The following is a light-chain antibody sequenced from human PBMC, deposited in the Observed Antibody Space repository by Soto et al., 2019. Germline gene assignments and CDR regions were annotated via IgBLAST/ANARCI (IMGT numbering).Light chain of an antibody. CDR2: GAS. CDR3: QQDNNWPPWT. J-gene: IGKJ1*01. CDR1: QSVSSN. Sequence: EIVMTQSPATLSVSPGERATLSCRASQSVSSNLAWYQQKPGQAPRLLMYGASTRATGIPDRFSGSGYGTEFTLTISSLQSEDFAVYYCQQDNNWPPWTFGQGTKVEIK. V-gene: IGKV3-15*01.